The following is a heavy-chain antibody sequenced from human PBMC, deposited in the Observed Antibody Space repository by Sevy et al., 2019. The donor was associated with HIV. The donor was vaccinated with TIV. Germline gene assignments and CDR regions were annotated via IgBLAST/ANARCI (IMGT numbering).Heavy chain of an antibody. CDR3: AGGQYYDSSAYYYGGYYFDY. V-gene: IGHV4-59*01. Sequence: SETLSLTCTVSGGSISSYYWSWIRQPPGKGLEWIGYIYYSGSTNYSPSLQSRVTISVDTSKNQFSLKLSSVTAADTALYFCAGGQYYDSSAYYYGGYYFDYWGQGTLVTVSS. CDR1: GGSISSYY. CDR2: IYYSGST. D-gene: IGHD3-22*01. J-gene: IGHJ4*02.